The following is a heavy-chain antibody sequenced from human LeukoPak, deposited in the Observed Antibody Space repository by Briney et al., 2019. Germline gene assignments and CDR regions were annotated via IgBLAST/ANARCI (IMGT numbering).Heavy chain of an antibody. CDR2: ILENGSNQ. CDR1: GFTFSNYI. CDR3: ARDPPGYSSSWHFDS. Sequence: GGSLRLSCAASGFTFSNYIMHWVRQAPGKGLDWVAVILENGSNQYYADSVKGRFTISRDNAKNSLYLQMNSLRAEGTAVYYCARDPPGYSSSWHFDSWGQGTLVTVSS. D-gene: IGHD6-13*01. J-gene: IGHJ4*02. V-gene: IGHV3-30*04.